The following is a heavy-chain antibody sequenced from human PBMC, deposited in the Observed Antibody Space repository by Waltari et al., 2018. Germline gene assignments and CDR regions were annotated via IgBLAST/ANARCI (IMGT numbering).Heavy chain of an antibody. CDR3: ARVGGSSSWYYFDY. CDR1: GYTFTGYY. Sequence: QVQLVQSGAEVKKPGASVKVSCKASGYTFTGYYMHWVRQAPGQGLEWMGGINPNSGGTNYAKKCQGWVTMTRETSISTAYMELSRLRSDDTAVYYCARVGGSSSWYYFDYWGQGTLVTVSS. CDR2: INPNSGGT. D-gene: IGHD6-13*01. V-gene: IGHV1-2*04. J-gene: IGHJ4*02.